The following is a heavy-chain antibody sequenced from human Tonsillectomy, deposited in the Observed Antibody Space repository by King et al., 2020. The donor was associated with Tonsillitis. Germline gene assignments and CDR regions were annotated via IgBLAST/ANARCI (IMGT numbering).Heavy chain of an antibody. V-gene: IGHV3-48*01. Sequence: VQLVESGGGLVQPGGSLRLSCAASGFTFSSYSMNWVRQAPRKGLEWVAYISSSMSTIYYAGSMKGRFTISRDSATNSLFLQMNSLRAEDTAVYYCARERIYYSYMDVWGKGTTVTASS. D-gene: IGHD2-15*01. CDR3: ARERIYYSYMDV. CDR2: ISSSMSTI. CDR1: GFTFSSYS. J-gene: IGHJ6*03.